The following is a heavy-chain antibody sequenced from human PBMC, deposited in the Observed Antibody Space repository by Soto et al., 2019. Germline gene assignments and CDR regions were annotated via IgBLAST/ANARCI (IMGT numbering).Heavy chain of an antibody. CDR3: ARSIRGPRRFNGMDV. D-gene: IGHD1-20*01. CDR1: GFSLTSPGMC. CDR2: IERDDDDK. V-gene: IGHV2-70*13. Sequence: SGPTLVNPTQTLTLACTFSGFSLTSPGMCVSWIRQPPGKALEWLALIERDDDDKYYSTSLKTRLTISKDTRKNQVVLTMANMDPADTGTYYCARSIRGPRRFNGMDVWGQGTTVTVSS. J-gene: IGHJ6*02.